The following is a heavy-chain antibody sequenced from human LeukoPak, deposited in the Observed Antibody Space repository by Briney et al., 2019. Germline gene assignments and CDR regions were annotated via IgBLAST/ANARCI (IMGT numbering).Heavy chain of an antibody. Sequence: GGSLRLSCAASGFTFSNAWMNWVRQAPGKGLEWVGRFKSKTDGGTTDYAAPVKGRFTISRDDSKNTLYLQMNSLKTEDTAVYYCTTEFVLHDAFDIWGQGTMVTVSS. V-gene: IGHV3-15*07. CDR1: GFTFSNAW. CDR2: FKSKTDGGTT. J-gene: IGHJ3*02. CDR3: TTEFVLHDAFDI.